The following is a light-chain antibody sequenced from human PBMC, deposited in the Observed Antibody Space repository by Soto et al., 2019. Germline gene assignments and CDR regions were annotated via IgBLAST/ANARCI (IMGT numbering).Light chain of an antibody. CDR1: QDITNY. Sequence: DIQMTQSPSAMSASVGDEVTITCRASQDITNYLVWFQQKPGKVPKRLIYAASDLQSWVPARFSGSGSGTEFTLTISSLQPEDFATYYCLQHDKYPYTFGQGTKLEIK. J-gene: IGKJ2*01. CDR3: LQHDKYPYT. CDR2: AAS. V-gene: IGKV1-17*03.